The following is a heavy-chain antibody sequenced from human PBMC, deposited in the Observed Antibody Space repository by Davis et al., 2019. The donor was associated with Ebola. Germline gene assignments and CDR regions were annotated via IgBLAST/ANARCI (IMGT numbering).Heavy chain of an antibody. D-gene: IGHD3-16*01. CDR2: IIPLFGTP. V-gene: IGHV1-69*13. J-gene: IGHJ4*02. CDR3: STHGGYDYVWGTWDS. Sequence: SVTVSCKASGGIFRNFAISWVRQAPGQGLEGLGVIIPLFGTPNYAQKFRGRVTITADESTSTAYLELSSLRHEDTAIYYCSTHGGYDYVWGTWDSWGQGTLVTVSS. CDR1: GGIFRNFA.